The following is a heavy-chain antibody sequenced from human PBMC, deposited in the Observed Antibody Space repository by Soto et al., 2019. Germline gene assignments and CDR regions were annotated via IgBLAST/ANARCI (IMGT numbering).Heavy chain of an antibody. V-gene: IGHV3-11*06. J-gene: IGHJ3*02. CDR3: ARGSLYYYDSSGYYYPSAAKDAFDI. CDR1: GFTFSDYY. Sequence: PGGSLRLSCAASGFTFSDYYMSWIRQAPGKGLEWVSYISSSSSYTNYADSVKGRSTISRDNAKNSLYLQMNSLRAEDTAVYYCARGSLYYYDSSGYYYPSAAKDAFDIWGQGTMVTVSS. D-gene: IGHD3-22*01. CDR2: ISSSSSYT.